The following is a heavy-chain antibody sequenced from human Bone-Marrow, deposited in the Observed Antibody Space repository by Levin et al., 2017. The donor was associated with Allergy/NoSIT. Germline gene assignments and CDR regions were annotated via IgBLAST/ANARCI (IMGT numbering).Heavy chain of an antibody. V-gene: IGHV4-39*01. J-gene: IGHJ4*02. CDR3: ARISSLGY. CDR2: IYHSGST. Sequence: PSETLSLTCTVSGGSLSSDNNYWGWIRQPPGKGPEWIGSIYHSGSTYYNTSLKSRVIISVDTSRNQFSLRLNSVTAADTAVYFCARISSLGYWGQGTLVTVSS. D-gene: IGHD7-27*01. CDR1: GGSLSSDNNY.